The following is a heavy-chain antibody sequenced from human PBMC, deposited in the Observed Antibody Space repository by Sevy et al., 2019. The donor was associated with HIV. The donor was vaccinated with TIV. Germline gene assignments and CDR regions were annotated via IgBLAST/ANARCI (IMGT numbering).Heavy chain of an antibody. CDR3: TKGGSGSSGPGH. Sequence: GGSLRLSCAASGFIVSSYYMSWVRQAPGKGLEWVSVIYSDGNTYYADSVKGRSIISRDNPKNTLYLQMNRLGSGDTAVYYCTKGGSGSSGPGHWGRGTLVTVSS. CDR1: GFIVSSYY. CDR2: IYSDGNT. D-gene: IGHD3-16*01. V-gene: IGHV3-53*01. J-gene: IGHJ4*02.